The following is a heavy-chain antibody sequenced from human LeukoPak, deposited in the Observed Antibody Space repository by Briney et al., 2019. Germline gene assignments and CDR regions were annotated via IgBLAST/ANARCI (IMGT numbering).Heavy chain of an antibody. Sequence: SETLSLTCAVYGGSFSGYYWSWIRQPPGKGLEWIGEINHSGSTNYNPSLKSRVTISVDTSKNQFSLKLSSVTAADTGVYYCARGLLVYFDYWGQGTLVTVSS. CDR2: INHSGST. D-gene: IGHD2-2*01. CDR1: GGSFSGYY. CDR3: ARGLLVYFDY. J-gene: IGHJ4*02. V-gene: IGHV4-34*01.